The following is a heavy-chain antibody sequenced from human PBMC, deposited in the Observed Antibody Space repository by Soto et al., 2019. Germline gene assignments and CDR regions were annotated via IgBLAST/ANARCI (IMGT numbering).Heavy chain of an antibody. D-gene: IGHD5-12*01. Sequence: GGSLILSCAASGFTFSSYAMSWVRQAPGKGLEWVSAISGSGGSTYYADSVKGRFTISRDNSKNTLYLQMNSLRAEDTAVYYCAKRTMATIRLGYFDYWGQGTLVTVSS. CDR3: AKRTMATIRLGYFDY. CDR1: GFTFSSYA. CDR2: ISGSGGST. V-gene: IGHV3-23*01. J-gene: IGHJ4*02.